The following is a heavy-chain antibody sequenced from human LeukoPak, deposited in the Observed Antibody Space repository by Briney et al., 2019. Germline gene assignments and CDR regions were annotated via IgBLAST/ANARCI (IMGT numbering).Heavy chain of an antibody. CDR3: AKSLRNYVY. CDR1: GFAFSTYS. D-gene: IGHD1-7*01. V-gene: IGHV3-21*04. CDR2: ISSSTYI. J-gene: IGHJ4*02. Sequence: GGSLRLSCAASGFAFSTYSMNWVRQAPGKGLEWVSSISSSTYIYYADSVKGRVTISRDNSKNTLYLQMNSLRAEDTAVYYCAKSLRNYVYWGQGTLVTVSS.